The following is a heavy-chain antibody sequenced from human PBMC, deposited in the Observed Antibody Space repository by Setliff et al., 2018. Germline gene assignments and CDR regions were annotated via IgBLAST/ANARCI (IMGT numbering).Heavy chain of an antibody. J-gene: IGHJ1*01. CDR3: ARASLGKFGSAVEYFHH. V-gene: IGHV3-21*06. CDR1: GLTLTPYT. Sequence: GGSLRLSCAASGLTLTPYTMTWVRQAPGKWPEWVSSISDTSAFIYYADSVKGRFTISRDNAKNTLYLQMNSLRADDTAVYYCARASLGKFGSAVEYFHHWGQGTLVTVSS. D-gene: IGHD2-15*01. CDR2: ISDTSAFI.